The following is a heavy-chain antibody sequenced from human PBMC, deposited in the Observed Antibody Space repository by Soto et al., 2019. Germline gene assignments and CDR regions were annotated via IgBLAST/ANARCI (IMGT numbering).Heavy chain of an antibody. CDR2: ISAYNGNT. V-gene: IGHV1-18*01. CDR1: GYTFTSYG. D-gene: IGHD3-10*01. J-gene: IGHJ6*02. CDR3: ARLELRGVIRYGMDV. Sequence: ASVKVSCKASGYTFTSYGISWVRQAPGQGLEWMGWISAYNGNTNYAQKLQGRVTMTTDTSTSTAYMELRSLRSDDTAVYYCARLELRGVIRYGMDVSSQGTTVTVSS.